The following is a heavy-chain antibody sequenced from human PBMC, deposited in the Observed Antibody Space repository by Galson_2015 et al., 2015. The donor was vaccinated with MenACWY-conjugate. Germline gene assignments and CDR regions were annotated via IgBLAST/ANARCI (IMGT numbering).Heavy chain of an antibody. Sequence: QSGAEVKKPGESLKISCETSGYSLTTYWIGWVRQMPGKDLEWMGIIYPGDSDTRYNPSFRGHISISVDKSTSTAYLQWSSLEASDTAMYYCARLPDYYANSLIDYWGQGTLVTVSS. D-gene: IGHD3-10*01. CDR3: ARLPDYYANSLIDY. CDR2: IYPGDSDT. V-gene: IGHV5-51*01. J-gene: IGHJ4*02. CDR1: GYSLTTYW.